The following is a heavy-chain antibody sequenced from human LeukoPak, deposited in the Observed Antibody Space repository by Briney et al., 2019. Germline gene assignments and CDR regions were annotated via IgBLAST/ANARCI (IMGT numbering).Heavy chain of an antibody. D-gene: IGHD7-27*01. J-gene: IGHJ4*02. V-gene: IGHV3-48*04. CDR2: IRGSDNGSGSGM. Sequence: GGPLRLSCAASRFVLSDHSMNWLPQAPGKGLEGVSNIRGSDNGSGSGMYYADSVKGRFTISRDNAKNSLYLQMSSLRAEDTAFYYCARDNNWGFDFWGQGALVTVSS. CDR3: ARDNNWGFDF. CDR1: RFVLSDHS.